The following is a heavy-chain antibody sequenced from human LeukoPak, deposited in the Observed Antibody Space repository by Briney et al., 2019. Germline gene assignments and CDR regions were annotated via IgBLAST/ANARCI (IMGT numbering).Heavy chain of an antibody. D-gene: IGHD3-9*01. CDR1: GFTFSSYG. J-gene: IGHJ3*02. CDR3: AKDPRTYYDILTGPGDFFDI. Sequence: GGSLRLSCAASGFTFSSYGMSWVRQAPGKGLEWVSAISGSGGSTYYADSVKGRFTISRDNSKNTLYLQMNSLRAEDTAVYYCAKDPRTYYDILTGPGDFFDIWGQGTMVTVSS. CDR2: ISGSGGST. V-gene: IGHV3-23*01.